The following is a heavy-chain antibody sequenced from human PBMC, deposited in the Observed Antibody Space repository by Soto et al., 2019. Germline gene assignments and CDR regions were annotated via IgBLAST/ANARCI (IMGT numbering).Heavy chain of an antibody. J-gene: IGHJ5*02. CDR2: IHYRANS. D-gene: IGHD3-3*02. CDR1: GDSISISSYY. V-gene: IGHV4-39*01. CDR3: ARPLQLEVSGLDP. Sequence: PSETLSLTCAVSGDSISISSYYLAWSRQPPGKGLEWIGSIHYRANSYYSPSLKSRITISVETSKNKISLRLSSVTAADTAVYYCARPLQLEVSGLDPWGQGKXVPVFS.